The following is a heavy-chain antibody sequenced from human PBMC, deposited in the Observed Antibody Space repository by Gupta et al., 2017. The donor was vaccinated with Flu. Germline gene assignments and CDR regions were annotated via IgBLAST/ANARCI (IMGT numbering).Heavy chain of an antibody. CDR2: ISGNGRGT. CDR3: ANSLYSSGRYRRG. Sequence: LLESGGGLVQPGGSLRLSCAASGFMFGAYDMSWVRQAPGKGLEWVSTISGNGRGTFYADSVKGRFTVSRDNSKNTLHLQMNSLRADDTAVYYCANSLYSSGRYRRGWGQGTLVTVSA. V-gene: IGHV3-23*01. D-gene: IGHD6-19*01. CDR1: GFMFGAYD. J-gene: IGHJ4*02.